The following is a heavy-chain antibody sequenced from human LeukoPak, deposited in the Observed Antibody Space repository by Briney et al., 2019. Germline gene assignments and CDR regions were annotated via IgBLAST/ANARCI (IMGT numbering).Heavy chain of an antibody. CDR1: GFTFSRTW. CDR3: ARGGVDYYGSGTYYLMYYFDY. V-gene: IGHV3-74*03. CDR2: IESGGTT. D-gene: IGHD3-10*01. Sequence: TGGSLRLSCGASGFTFSRTWMHWVRQGPGKGLLWLSRIESGGTTMYAESVKGRFTISRDNAKNTIYLQMNSLRAEDTAVYFCARGGVDYYGSGTYYLMYYFDYWGQGALVTVSS. J-gene: IGHJ4*02.